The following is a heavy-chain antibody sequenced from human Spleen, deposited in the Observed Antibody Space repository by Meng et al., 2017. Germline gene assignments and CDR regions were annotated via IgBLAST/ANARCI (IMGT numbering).Heavy chain of an antibody. D-gene: IGHD4-11*01. Sequence: VQLQQWGAGLLKPSETLSPTSAVYGGSLSGYYWSWIRQPPGRGLEWIGQINHSGSANYNPSLESRATISVDTSQNNLSLKLSSVTAADSAVYYCARGPTTMAHDFDYWGQGTLVTVSS. J-gene: IGHJ4*02. CDR1: GGSLSGYY. CDR2: INHSGSA. CDR3: ARGPTTMAHDFDY. V-gene: IGHV4-34*01.